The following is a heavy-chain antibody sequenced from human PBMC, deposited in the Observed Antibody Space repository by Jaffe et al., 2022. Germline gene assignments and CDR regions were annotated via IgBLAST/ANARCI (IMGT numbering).Heavy chain of an antibody. D-gene: IGHD3-3*01. CDR3: AKDSNRRYDFWSGPGGAFDI. Sequence: EVQLLESGGGLVQPGGSLRLSCAASGFTFSSYAMSWVRQAPGKGLEWVSAISGSGGSTYYADSVKGRFTISRDNSKNTLYLQMNSLRAEDTAVYYCAKDSNRRYDFWSGPGGAFDIWGQGTMVTVSS. CDR2: ISGSGGST. V-gene: IGHV3-23*01. J-gene: IGHJ3*02. CDR1: GFTFSSYA.